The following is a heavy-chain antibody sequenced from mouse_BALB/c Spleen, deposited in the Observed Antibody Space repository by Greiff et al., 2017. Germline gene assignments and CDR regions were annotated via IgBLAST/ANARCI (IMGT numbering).Heavy chain of an antibody. CDR1: GFSLTSYG. CDR3: ARDYYGSRFAY. V-gene: IGHV2-2*02. Sequence: VQRVESGPGLVQPSQSLSITCTVSGFSLTSYGVHWVRQSPGKGLEWLGVIWSGGSTDYNAAFISRLSISKDNSKSQVFFKMNSLQANDTAIYYCARDYYGSRFAYWGQGTLVTVSA. J-gene: IGHJ3*01. D-gene: IGHD1-1*01. CDR2: IWSGGST.